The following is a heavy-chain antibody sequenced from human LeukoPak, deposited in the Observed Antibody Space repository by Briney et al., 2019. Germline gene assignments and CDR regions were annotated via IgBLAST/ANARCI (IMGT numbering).Heavy chain of an antibody. CDR1: VYSFTGYL. CDR3: ARGGDITRFDY. V-gene: IGHV1-2*02. CDR2: INPNSCGT. J-gene: IGHJ4*02. D-gene: IGHD1-20*01. Sequence: GASVKVSCKASVYSFTGYLMHWVRQAPGQGRGGMGWINPNSCGTHHAQKFQGRVTMTRDTSIRTAYKEISRLTSDDTAVYYCARGGDITRFDYWGQGTLVTVSS.